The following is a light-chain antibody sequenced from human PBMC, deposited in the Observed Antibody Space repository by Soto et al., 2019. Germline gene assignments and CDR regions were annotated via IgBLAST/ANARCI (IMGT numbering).Light chain of an antibody. V-gene: IGKV3-15*01. Sequence: EIVMTQSPATLSVSPGERATLSCRASQSVSSNLAWYQQKPGQAPRLLIYGASTRATGIPARLSGSGSGTEFTLTISSLQSEDFAVYYCQQYNNWPLTFGQGTKVDI. CDR1: QSVSSN. CDR2: GAS. CDR3: QQYNNWPLT. J-gene: IGKJ1*01.